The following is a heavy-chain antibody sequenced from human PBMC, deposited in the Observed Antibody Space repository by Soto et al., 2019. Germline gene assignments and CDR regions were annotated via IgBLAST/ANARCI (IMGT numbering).Heavy chain of an antibody. D-gene: IGHD3-16*01. CDR2: IYYSGST. CDR3: ARHITPVGGDYYYMDV. J-gene: IGHJ6*03. Sequence: SETLSLTCTVSGGSISSSSYYWGWIRQPPGKGLEWIGSIYYSGSTYYNPSLKSRVTISVDTSKNQFSLKLSSVTAADTAVYYCARHITPVGGDYYYMDVWGKGTTVTVSS. V-gene: IGHV4-39*01. CDR1: GGSISSSSYY.